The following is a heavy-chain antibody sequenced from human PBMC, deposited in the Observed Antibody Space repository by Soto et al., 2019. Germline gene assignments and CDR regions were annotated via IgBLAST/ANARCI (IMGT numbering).Heavy chain of an antibody. D-gene: IGHD3-3*01. Sequence: QVQLQESGPGLVKPSETLSLTCTVSGGSISSGAYYWSWIRQHPGKGLEWIGYIYYSGSSYYNPSLKSRVTWSVDTSGNQFSLSLSSLTAADTAVYYCAREIRDFGALNWFDPWGRGTLVTVSS. CDR3: AREIRDFGALNWFDP. V-gene: IGHV4-31*03. CDR1: GGSISSGAYY. CDR2: IYYSGSS. J-gene: IGHJ5*02.